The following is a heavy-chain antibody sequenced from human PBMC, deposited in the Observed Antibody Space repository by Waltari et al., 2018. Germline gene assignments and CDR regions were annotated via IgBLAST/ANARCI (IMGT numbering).Heavy chain of an antibody. CDR3: ARELWDLPSYFDY. Sequence: VHLVQSGAEVKKPGASVKISCKAAGYTFTRFTLHWLRQAPGQGLEWMGRINADNGDTKYSQKFQDRLTITRDTSATTLYMELSSLRSEDTAVYFCARELWDLPSYFDYWGQGTLVTVSS. D-gene: IGHD1-26*01. CDR1: GYTFTRFT. V-gene: IGHV1-3*01. CDR2: INADNGDT. J-gene: IGHJ4*02.